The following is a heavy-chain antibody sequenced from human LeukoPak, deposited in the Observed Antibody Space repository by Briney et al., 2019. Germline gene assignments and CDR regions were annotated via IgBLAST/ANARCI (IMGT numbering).Heavy chain of an antibody. D-gene: IGHD3-10*01. Sequence: GGSLRLSCAASGLTFSSYAMSWFRQAPGKGLEWVSAISGSGGSTYYADSVKGRFTISRDNSKNTLYLQMNSLRAEDTAVYYCAKGITMVRGVDPYYGMDVWGQGTTVTVSS. V-gene: IGHV3-23*01. J-gene: IGHJ6*02. CDR3: AKGITMVRGVDPYYGMDV. CDR2: ISGSGGST. CDR1: GLTFSSYA.